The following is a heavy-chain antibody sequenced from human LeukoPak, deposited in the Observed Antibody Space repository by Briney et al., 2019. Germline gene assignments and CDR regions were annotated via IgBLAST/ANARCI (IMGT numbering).Heavy chain of an antibody. CDR2: IYYSRST. CDR3: ARLPMVRGVIHGMDV. D-gene: IGHD3-10*01. Sequence: PSETLSLTCTVSGGSISSYYWSWIRQPPGKGLEWIGYIYYSRSTNYNPSLKSRVTISVDTSKNQFSLKLSSVTAADTAVYYCARLPMVRGVIHGMDVWGQGTTVTVSS. CDR1: GGSISSYY. J-gene: IGHJ6*02. V-gene: IGHV4-59*08.